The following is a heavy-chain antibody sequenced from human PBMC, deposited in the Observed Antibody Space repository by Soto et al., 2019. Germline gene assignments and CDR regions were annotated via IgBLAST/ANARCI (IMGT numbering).Heavy chain of an antibody. J-gene: IGHJ6*02. CDR3: AKTLRVGDGRSYYYGMDV. Sequence: QPGGSLRLSCAASGFTFSSYAMSWVRQAPGKGLEWVSAISGSGGSTYYADSVKGRFTISRDNSKNTLYLQMNSLRAEDTAVYYCAKTLRVGDGRSYYYGMDVWGQGTTVTVSS. CDR1: GFTFSSYA. V-gene: IGHV3-23*01. CDR2: ISGSGGST. D-gene: IGHD3-16*01.